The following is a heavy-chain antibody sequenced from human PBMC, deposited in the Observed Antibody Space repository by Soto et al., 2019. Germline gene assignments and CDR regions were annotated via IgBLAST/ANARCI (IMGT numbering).Heavy chain of an antibody. J-gene: IGHJ6*02. D-gene: IGHD2-2*01. V-gene: IGHV1-46*01. CDR1: GYTFTSYY. Sequence: ASVKVSCKASGYTFTSYYMHWVRQAPGQGLEWMGIINPSGGSTSYAQKFQGRVTMTRGTSTSTVYMELSSLRSEDTAVYYCARDLGCSSTSCYPYYYYGMDVWGQGTTVTVSS. CDR2: INPSGGST. CDR3: ARDLGCSSTSCYPYYYYGMDV.